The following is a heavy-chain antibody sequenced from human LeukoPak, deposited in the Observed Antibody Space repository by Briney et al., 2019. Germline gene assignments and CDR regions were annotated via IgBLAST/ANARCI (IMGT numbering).Heavy chain of an antibody. CDR3: ARLSKPANWFDP. CDR2: IYFTGSS. J-gene: IGHJ5*02. Sequence: SETLSLTCTVSGGSISSYYWSWIRQPPGKGLEWLGYIYFTGSSNYNPSLNSRVTISLDTSKNQFSLKLGSVTAADTAVYYCARLSKPANWFDPWGQGTLVTVSS. D-gene: IGHD5-12*01. CDR1: GGSISSYY. V-gene: IGHV4-59*01.